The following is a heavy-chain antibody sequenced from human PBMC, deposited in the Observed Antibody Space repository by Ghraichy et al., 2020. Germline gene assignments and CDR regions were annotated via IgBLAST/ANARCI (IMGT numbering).Heavy chain of an antibody. CDR3: ARAVRTNYYYYYVMDV. CDR2: VRSRKDGGTI. CDR1: GFPFSTAW. J-gene: IGHJ6*02. D-gene: IGHD1/OR15-1a*01. V-gene: IGHV3-15*01. Sequence: LSLTCVASGFPFSTAWMTWVRQAPGKGLVWVGRVRSRKDGGTIDYATPVKGRFTISRDDSKNTLYLQMNGLETEDTAVYYCARAVRTNYYYYYVMDVWGQGTTVTVSS.